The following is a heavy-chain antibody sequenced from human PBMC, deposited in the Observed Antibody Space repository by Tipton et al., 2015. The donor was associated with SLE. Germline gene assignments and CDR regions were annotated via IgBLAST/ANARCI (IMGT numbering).Heavy chain of an antibody. D-gene: IGHD3-9*01. Sequence: TLSLTCAVYGGSFSCYYWSWIRQPPGKGLEWIGEINHSGSTNYNPSLKSRVTISVDTSRKQFSLRLTSVTAADTAVYYCARGDDILTDNWFNSWGQGTLVTVSS. CDR2: INHSGST. CDR3: ARGDDILTDNWFNS. CDR1: GGSFSCYY. J-gene: IGHJ5*01. V-gene: IGHV4-34*01.